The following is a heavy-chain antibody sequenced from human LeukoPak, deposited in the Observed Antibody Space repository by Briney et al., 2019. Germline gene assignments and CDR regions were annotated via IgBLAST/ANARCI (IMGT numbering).Heavy chain of an antibody. CDR1: EFMLTNYA. J-gene: IGHJ4*02. V-gene: IGHV3-30-3*01. CDR3: ARAGPNDHRFDY. CDR2: ISYHGTSK. Sequence: GGSLRLSCAASEFMLTNYAMHWVSQAPGKGLEWVAVISYHGTSKYYADSVKGRFTISRDISRNTLYLQMDSLRAEDTAVYYCARAGPNDHRFDYWGQGTLVTVSS. D-gene: IGHD1-1*01.